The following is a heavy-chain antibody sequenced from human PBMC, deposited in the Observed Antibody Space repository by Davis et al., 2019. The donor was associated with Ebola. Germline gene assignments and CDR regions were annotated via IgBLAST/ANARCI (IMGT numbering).Heavy chain of an antibody. J-gene: IGHJ4*02. V-gene: IGHV4-39*01. CDR3: ARHVVPYYFDY. D-gene: IGHD3-16*02. CDR2: IYYSGST. CDR1: GGSISSSSYY. Sequence: SETLSLICTVSGGSISSSSYYWGWIRQPPGKGLEWIGSIYYSGSTNYNPSLKSRVTISVDTSKNQFSLKLSSVTAADTAVYYCARHVVPYYFDYWGQGTLVTVSS.